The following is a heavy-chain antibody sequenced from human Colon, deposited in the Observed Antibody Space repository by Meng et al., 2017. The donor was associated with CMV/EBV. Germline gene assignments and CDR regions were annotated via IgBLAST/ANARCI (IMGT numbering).Heavy chain of an antibody. CDR3: ARSCSGGSCYEWFDP. CDR1: GFSFSSYG. Sequence: GESLKISCVASGFSFSSYGMHWVRQSPARGLECVAFVQYDGTNIKYADSVKGRFTISKDNSKNTLYLEMNSLRSDDSAVYYCARSCSGGSCYEWFDPWGQGTLVTVSS. CDR2: VQYDGTNI. V-gene: IGHV3-30*02. D-gene: IGHD2-15*01. J-gene: IGHJ5*02.